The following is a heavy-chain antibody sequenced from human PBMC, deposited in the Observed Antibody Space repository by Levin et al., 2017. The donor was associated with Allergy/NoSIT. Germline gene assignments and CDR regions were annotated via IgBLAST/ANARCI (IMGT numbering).Heavy chain of an antibody. CDR3: ARTLTGTGVFDY. CDR2: ISYDGDNQ. J-gene: IGHJ4*02. Sequence: LSLTCAASGFTFSSSPMHWVRQAPGKGLEWVALISYDGDNQYYADSVRGRFSISRENSKDTLYLQMNSLRPDDTAVYYCARTLTGTGVFDYWGQGSLVTVSS. CDR1: GFTFSSSP. D-gene: IGHD1-7*01. V-gene: IGHV3-30-3*01.